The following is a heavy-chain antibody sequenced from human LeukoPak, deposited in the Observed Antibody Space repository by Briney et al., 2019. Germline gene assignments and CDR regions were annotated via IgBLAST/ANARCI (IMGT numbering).Heavy chain of an antibody. Sequence: GGSLRLSCAASGFTFNTYWMSWVRQAPGKGLEWVANIKPDGRDKYYVDSVKGRFTISRDNAKNSVYLHMNSLKAEDTALYYCARSNYGLRYWGQGTLVTASS. V-gene: IGHV3-7*01. J-gene: IGHJ4*02. CDR3: ARSNYGLRY. CDR1: GFTFNTYW. CDR2: IKPDGRDK. D-gene: IGHD4/OR15-4a*01.